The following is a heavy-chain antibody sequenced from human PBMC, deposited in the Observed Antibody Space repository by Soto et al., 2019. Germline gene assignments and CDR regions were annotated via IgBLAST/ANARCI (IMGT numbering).Heavy chain of an antibody. CDR1: GFTFRNYW. D-gene: IGHD3-10*01. J-gene: IGHJ4*02. Sequence: EVQLVDSGGDLVQQGGSLRLSCVGSGFTFRNYWLGWVRQAPGKGLEWVANINRDGSVKYYVDSVEGRFTISRDNAKNSLFLQMNSLRAEDTALYYGAQSAADRGGVDLDSWGQGTLVTVSS. V-gene: IGHV3-7*01. CDR2: INRDGSVK. CDR3: AQSAADRGGVDLDS.